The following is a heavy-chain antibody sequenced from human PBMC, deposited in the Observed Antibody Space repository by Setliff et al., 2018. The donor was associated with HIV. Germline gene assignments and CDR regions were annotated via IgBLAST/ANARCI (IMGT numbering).Heavy chain of an antibody. CDR3: ATPRDATMVRDY. CDR2: IIPIFGTP. J-gene: IGHJ4*02. Sequence: SVKVSCKASGGTLSIYTINWVRQAPGQGLEWMGGIIPIFGTPNFAPKFQGRVTITADESTKTAYMELSSLRSEDTAVYYCATPRDATMVRDYWGQGTLVTVSS. CDR1: GGTLSIYT. D-gene: IGHD5-18*01. V-gene: IGHV1-69*13.